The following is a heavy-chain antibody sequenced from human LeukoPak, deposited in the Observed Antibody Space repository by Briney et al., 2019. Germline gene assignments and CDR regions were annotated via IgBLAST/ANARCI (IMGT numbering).Heavy chain of an antibody. CDR3: ARYSSSLKQLDY. J-gene: IGHJ4*02. Sequence: SETLSLTCSVSGDSISSSGCYWDWIRQPPGKGLEWIGSIHHSGNTNYNPSLKSRVTISADMSKNQFSLKVNSVTAADAAVYYCARYSSSLKQLDYWGQGTLVTVSS. D-gene: IGHD6-6*01. CDR2: IHHSGNT. V-gene: IGHV4-39*07. CDR1: GDSISSSGCY.